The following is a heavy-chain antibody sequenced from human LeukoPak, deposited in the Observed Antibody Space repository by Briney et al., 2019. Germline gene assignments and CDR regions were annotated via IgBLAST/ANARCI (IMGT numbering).Heavy chain of an antibody. CDR3: TTVFQPLGYCSSTSCYPNS. Sequence: GGSLRLSCDASGFTFSNAWMSWVRQAPGKGLEWVGRSKSKTDGGATDYAAPVKGRFTISRDDPKNTLYLQMNSLKTEDTAVYYCTTVFQPLGYCSSTSCYPNSWGQGTLVTVSS. CDR1: GFTFSNAW. J-gene: IGHJ4*02. D-gene: IGHD2-2*01. V-gene: IGHV3-15*01. CDR2: SKSKTDGGAT.